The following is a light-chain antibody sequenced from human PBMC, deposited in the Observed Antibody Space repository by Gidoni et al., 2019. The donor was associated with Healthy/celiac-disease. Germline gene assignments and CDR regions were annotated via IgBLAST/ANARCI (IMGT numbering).Light chain of an antibody. CDR1: QSISSW. Sequence: DIQMTQSPSTLSASVGDRVTITCRASQSISSWLAWYQQKPGKAPKLLIYKASSLESGFPSRFSGSGSGTEFTLTISSLQPDDFATYYCQQYNSSLLTFGGGTKVEIK. V-gene: IGKV1-5*03. J-gene: IGKJ4*01. CDR2: KAS. CDR3: QQYNSSLLT.